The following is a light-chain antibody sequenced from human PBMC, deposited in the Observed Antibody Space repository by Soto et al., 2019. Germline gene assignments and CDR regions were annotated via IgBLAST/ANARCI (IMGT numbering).Light chain of an antibody. V-gene: IGKV3D-20*02. CDR1: QSVSSSY. CDR2: GAS. Sequence: EIVLTQSPGTLSLSPGERATLSCRANQSVSSSYLAWYQQKPGQAPRLLIYGASSRATGIPDRFSGSGSGTDFTLTISSLEPDDFAVYYRQQRSIGPLTFGGGTKGDIK. CDR3: QQRSIGPLT. J-gene: IGKJ4*01.